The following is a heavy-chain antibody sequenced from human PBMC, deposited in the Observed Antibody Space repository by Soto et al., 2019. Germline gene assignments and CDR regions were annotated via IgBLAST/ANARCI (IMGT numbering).Heavy chain of an antibody. CDR1: GFTFSSYA. CDR2: ISYDGSNN. V-gene: IGHV3-30-3*01. Sequence: GGSLRLSCAASGFTFSSYAMHWVRQAPGKGLEWVAVISYDGSNNYYADSVKGRFTISRENPKNTLYLQMNSLRAEDTAVYYCARGVEDIAIVPADDKGDAFDIWGQGTMVTVSS. J-gene: IGHJ3*02. CDR3: ARGVEDIAIVPADDKGDAFDI. D-gene: IGHD2-2*01.